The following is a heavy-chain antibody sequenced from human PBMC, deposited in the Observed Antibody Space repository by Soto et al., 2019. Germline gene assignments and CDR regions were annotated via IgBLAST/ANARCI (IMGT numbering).Heavy chain of an antibody. J-gene: IGHJ4*02. CDR1: GFTFSSYA. Sequence: GGSLRLSCAASGFTFSSYAMSWVRQAPGKGLEWVSAISGSGGSTYYADSVKGRFTISRDNSKNTLYLQMNSLRAEDTAVYYCAKDNSYYGSGSYYTGNFDYWGQGTLVTVSS. CDR2: ISGSGGST. V-gene: IGHV3-23*01. CDR3: AKDNSYYGSGSYYTGNFDY. D-gene: IGHD3-10*01.